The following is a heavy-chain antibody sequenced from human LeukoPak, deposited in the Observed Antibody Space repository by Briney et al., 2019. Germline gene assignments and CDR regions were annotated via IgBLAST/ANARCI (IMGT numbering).Heavy chain of an antibody. D-gene: IGHD3-22*01. CDR1: GFSVSYYN. V-gene: IGHV3-11*01. CDR3: AREQWFRWEY. J-gene: IGHJ4*02. CDR2: IPNDDSVI. Sequence: GGSLRLSCEASGFSVSYYNMVWVRQAPGKGLECISYIPNDDSVIYYADSVRGRLSVSRDSARNSLSLQLNSLRVEDTAVYYCAREQWFRWEYWGQGVLVTVSS.